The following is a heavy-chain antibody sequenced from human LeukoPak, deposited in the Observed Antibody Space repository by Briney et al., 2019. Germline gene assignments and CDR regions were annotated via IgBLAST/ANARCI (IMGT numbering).Heavy chain of an antibody. Sequence: GGSLRLSCAASGFTFSTYAMSWVRQAPGKGLEWVSGVTSGGGTTYYADSVKGRFTLSRDNSKNTVSLRMNSLRAEHTDVYYRAKVAPLGISWYAFHYGGQGTLVTVSS. CDR2: VTSGGGTT. J-gene: IGHJ4*02. CDR1: GFTFSTYA. V-gene: IGHV3-23*01. D-gene: IGHD6-13*01. CDR3: AKVAPLGISWYAFHY.